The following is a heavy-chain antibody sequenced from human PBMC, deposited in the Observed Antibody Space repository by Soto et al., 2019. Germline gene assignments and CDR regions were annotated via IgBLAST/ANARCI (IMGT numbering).Heavy chain of an antibody. D-gene: IGHD6-19*01. V-gene: IGHV1-46*01. CDR1: GHPFTNYH. Sequence: QVQGVKSGAKVKKPGASVKVSSKTSGHPFTNYHVHWGPQAPGNGLGWMGAINPNGGSTTYKQHLQGRVTMTRDSSTSTVYMEMGSLRSDDSAVYYCALPKNTLGWYNFWGQGTLVTVS. CDR3: ALPKNTLGWYNF. CDR2: INPNGGST. J-gene: IGHJ4*02.